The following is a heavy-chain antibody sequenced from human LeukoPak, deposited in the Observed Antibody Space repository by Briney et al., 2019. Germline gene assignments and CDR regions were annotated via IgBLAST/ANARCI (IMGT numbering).Heavy chain of an antibody. J-gene: IGHJ4*02. CDR2: IWYDGSNK. V-gene: IGHV3-33*06. CDR3: AKDKYYYGSGTYYPDLTFDY. CDR1: GFTFSSYG. Sequence: GGSLRLSCAASGFTFSSYGMHWVRQAPGKGLEWVAVIWYDGSNKYYADSVKGRFTISGDNSKNTLYLQMNSLRAEDTAVYYCAKDKYYYGSGTYYPDLTFDYWGQGTLVTVSS. D-gene: IGHD3-10*01.